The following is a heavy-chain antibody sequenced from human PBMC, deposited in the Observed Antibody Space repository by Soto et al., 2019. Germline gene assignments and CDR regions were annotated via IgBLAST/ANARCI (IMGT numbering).Heavy chain of an antibody. CDR2: ITSDTNTI. V-gene: IGHV3-48*02. Sequence: EVQLVESGGGLVQPGGSLRLTCVASGFPFSIYSMNWVRQAPGKGLEWSSYITSDTNTIKYADSVKGRFTISRDNAKNLVYLQMNSLRDEDTAVSFCASSVEGPFDYWGQGTVVTVSS. D-gene: IGHD6-19*01. CDR1: GFPFSIYS. J-gene: IGHJ4*02. CDR3: ASSVEGPFDY.